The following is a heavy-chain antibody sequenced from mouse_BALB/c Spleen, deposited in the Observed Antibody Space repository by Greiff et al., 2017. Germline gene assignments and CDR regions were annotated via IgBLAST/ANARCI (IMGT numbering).Heavy chain of an antibody. CDR3: ASQYYYGRYYAMDY. V-gene: IGHV5-9-3*01. Sequence: EVKLVESGGGLVKPGGSLKLSCAASGFTFSSYAMSWVRQTPEKRLEWVATISSGGSYTYYPDSVKGRFTISRDNAKNTLYLQMSSLRSEDTAMYYCASQYYYGRYYAMDYWGQGTSVTVSS. CDR1: GFTFSSYA. D-gene: IGHD1-1*01. CDR2: ISSGGSYT. J-gene: IGHJ4*01.